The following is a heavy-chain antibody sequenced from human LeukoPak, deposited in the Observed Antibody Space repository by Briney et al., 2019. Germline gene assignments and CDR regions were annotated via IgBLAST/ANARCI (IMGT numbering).Heavy chain of an antibody. D-gene: IGHD6-19*01. J-gene: IGHJ4*02. Sequence: GGSLRLSCAASGFTVSSNYMSWVRQAPGKGLEWVSVIYSGGSTYYADSVKGRFTISRDNSKNTLYLQMNSLRAEDTAVYYCAREEGSGWYVFDYWGQGTLVTDSS. CDR2: IYSGGST. CDR1: GFTVSSNY. V-gene: IGHV3-66*01. CDR3: AREEGSGWYVFDY.